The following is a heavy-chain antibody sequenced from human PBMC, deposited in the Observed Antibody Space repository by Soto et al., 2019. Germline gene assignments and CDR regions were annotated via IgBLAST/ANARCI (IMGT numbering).Heavy chain of an antibody. Sequence: GGSLRLSCAASGFTFSSYGMHWVRQAPGKGLEWVAVIWYDGSNKYYADSVKGRFTISRDNSKNTLYLQMNSLRAEDTAVYYCARGIGVGATTWYFDLWGRGXLVTVYS. J-gene: IGHJ2*01. CDR3: ARGIGVGATTWYFDL. CDR2: IWYDGSNK. V-gene: IGHV3-33*01. D-gene: IGHD1-26*01. CDR1: GFTFSSYG.